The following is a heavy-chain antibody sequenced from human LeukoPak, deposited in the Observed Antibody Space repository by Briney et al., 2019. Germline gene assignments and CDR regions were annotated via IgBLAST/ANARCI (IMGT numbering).Heavy chain of an antibody. CDR1: GYSFTTYW. Sequence: GESLKISCQGSGYSFTTYWIGWVRQMPGKGLEWMGIIYPGDSDTRYSPSFQGQVTISSDKSISTAYLQWSSLKASVTAMYYCARLNHMDCNSTSCSGGAFDIWGQGTMVTVSS. J-gene: IGHJ3*02. CDR2: IYPGDSDT. CDR3: ARLNHMDCNSTSCSGGAFDI. D-gene: IGHD2-2*01. V-gene: IGHV5-51*01.